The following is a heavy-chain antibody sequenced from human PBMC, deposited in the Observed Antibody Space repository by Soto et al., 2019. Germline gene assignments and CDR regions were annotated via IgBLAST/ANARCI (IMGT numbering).Heavy chain of an antibody. V-gene: IGHV4-59*02. Sequence: QVQLQESGPGLVRPSETLSLTCTVSGGSVNSYYWSCIRQTPGQGPEWIGYIFYSGSTNSNPSLKSRASMSVDMSKNQFSLRLSSLTAADTAVYYCARVFPSYCGGDCAYFDSWGQGILVTVSS. D-gene: IGHD2-21*02. CDR1: GGSVNSYY. CDR2: IFYSGST. CDR3: ARVFPSYCGGDCAYFDS. J-gene: IGHJ4*02.